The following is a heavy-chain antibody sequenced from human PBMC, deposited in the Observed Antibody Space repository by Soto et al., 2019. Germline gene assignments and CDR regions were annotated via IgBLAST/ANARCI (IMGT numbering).Heavy chain of an antibody. D-gene: IGHD4-17*01. J-gene: IGHJ5*01. V-gene: IGHV3-33*01. CDR2: IVRDGSEK. Sequence: QVQLVESGGGVVQPGRSLRLSCAASGFGFSSHGMHWVRQAPGKGLEWLAVIVRDGSEKFYADSVRGRFTISRDNSKNTLYLEMNSLRAEDTAVYYCARDDDYDDNGLDSWGKGTLVTVSS. CDR1: GFGFSSHG. CDR3: ARDDDYDDNGLDS.